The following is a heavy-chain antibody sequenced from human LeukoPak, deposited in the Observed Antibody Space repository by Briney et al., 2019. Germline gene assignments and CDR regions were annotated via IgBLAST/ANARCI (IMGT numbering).Heavy chain of an antibody. J-gene: IGHJ4*02. Sequence: PGGSLRLSCSASGFTFSSYWMSWVAQAPGKGLVWLANLKQDGSETYSVDSVKARFIISRDNAKNSLFLQMNSLRVEDTAIYYCARDMFRLWGDFDSWGQGTPVTVSS. CDR3: ARDMFRLWGDFDS. CDR2: LKQDGSET. D-gene: IGHD3-10*01. V-gene: IGHV3-7*01. CDR1: GFTFSSYW.